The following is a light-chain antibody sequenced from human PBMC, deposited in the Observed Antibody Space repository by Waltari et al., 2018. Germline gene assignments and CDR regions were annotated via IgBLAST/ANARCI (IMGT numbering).Light chain of an antibody. CDR1: STDVGVYNY. Sequence: QSALTQPPSASGSPGQSVTISCTGTSTDVGVYNYVSWYQQHPGKAPKPMISEVSKRPSGVPDRFSGSKFGNPASLTVAGLQAEDEADYSCSSYAGSDNLVFGGGTKLTVL. CDR2: EVS. CDR3: SSYAGSDNLV. J-gene: IGLJ2*01. V-gene: IGLV2-8*01.